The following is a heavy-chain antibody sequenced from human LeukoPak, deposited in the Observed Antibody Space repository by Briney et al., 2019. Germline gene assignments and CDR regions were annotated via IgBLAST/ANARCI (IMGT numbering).Heavy chain of an antibody. D-gene: IGHD3-10*01. CDR3: ARVITMVRGVALFDY. Sequence: SETLSLTCTVSGYSISSGYYWGWIRQPPGKGLEWIGSIYHSGSTYYNPSLKSRVTISVDTSKNQFSLKLSSVTAADTAVYYCARVITMVRGVALFDYWGQGTLVTVSS. CDR2: IYHSGST. CDR1: GYSISSGYY. V-gene: IGHV4-38-2*02. J-gene: IGHJ4*02.